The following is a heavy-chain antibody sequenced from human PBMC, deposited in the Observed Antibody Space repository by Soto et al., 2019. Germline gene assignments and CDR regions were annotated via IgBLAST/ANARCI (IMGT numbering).Heavy chain of an antibody. CDR1: GGSFSGYY. Sequence: SETLSLTCAVYGGSFSGYYWSWIRQPPGKGLEWIGEINHSGSTNYNPSLKSRVTISVDTSKNQFSLKLSSVTAADTAVYYCARVLGWATTYSSFDPWGQGTLIT. CDR3: ARVLGWATTYSSFDP. CDR2: INHSGST. D-gene: IGHD1-1*01. V-gene: IGHV4-34*01. J-gene: IGHJ5*02.